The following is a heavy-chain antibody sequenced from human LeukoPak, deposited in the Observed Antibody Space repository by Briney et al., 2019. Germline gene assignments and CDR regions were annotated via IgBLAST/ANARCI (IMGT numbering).Heavy chain of an antibody. J-gene: IGHJ4*02. CDR3: AKGSIAAAGTDFDY. D-gene: IGHD6-13*01. V-gene: IGHV3-23*01. CDR2: ISGSGGST. Sequence: PGGSLRLSCAASGFTFSSYAMSWVRPAPGKGLEWVSAISGSGGSTYYADSVKGRSTISRDNSKNTLYLQMNSLRAEDTAVYYCAKGSIAAAGTDFDYWGQGTLVTVSS. CDR1: GFTFSSYA.